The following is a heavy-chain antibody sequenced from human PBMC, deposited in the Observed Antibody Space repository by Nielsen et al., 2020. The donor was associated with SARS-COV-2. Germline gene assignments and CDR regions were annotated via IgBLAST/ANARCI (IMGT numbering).Heavy chain of an antibody. J-gene: IGHJ4*02. V-gene: IGHV4-34*01. Sequence: SETLSLTCAVYGGSFSGHYWSWIRQTPGKGLEWIGEITHAGTTNYNPSLQSRVTISLDTSKKQFSLRLSSLTAADTAVYYCAGTLTIFGVAPTLDYWAREPWSPSPQ. CDR2: ITHAGTT. CDR1: GGSFSGHY. CDR3: AGTLTIFGVAPTLDY. D-gene: IGHD3-3*01.